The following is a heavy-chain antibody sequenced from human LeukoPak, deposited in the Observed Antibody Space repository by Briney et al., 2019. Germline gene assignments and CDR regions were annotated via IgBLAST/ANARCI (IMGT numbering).Heavy chain of an antibody. CDR1: GYTFTGYY. CDR3: AREGYYYGSGSHAPEAEFDAFDI. V-gene: IGHV1-2*02. CDR2: INPNSGGT. D-gene: IGHD3-10*01. Sequence: ASVKVSCKASGYTFTGYYMHWVRQAPGQGLEWMGWINPNSGGTKYSQEFQGRVTITRDTSASTAYMELSSLRSEDMAVYYCAREGYYYGSGSHAPEAEFDAFDIWGQGTMVTVSS. J-gene: IGHJ3*02.